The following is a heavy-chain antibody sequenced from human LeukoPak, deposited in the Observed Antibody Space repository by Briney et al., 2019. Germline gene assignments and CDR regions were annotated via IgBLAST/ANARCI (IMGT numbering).Heavy chain of an antibody. CDR3: ARHPYSSSWYYFDY. CDR2: IYYSGST. J-gene: IGHJ4*02. D-gene: IGHD6-13*01. Sequence: PSETLSLTCTVSGGSISSSSYYWGWIRQPPGKGLEWIGSIYYSGSTYYNPSLKSRVTISVDTSKNQFSLKLSSVTAADTAVYYCARHPYSSSWYYFDYWGQGTLVTVSS. CDR1: GGSISSSSYY. V-gene: IGHV4-39*01.